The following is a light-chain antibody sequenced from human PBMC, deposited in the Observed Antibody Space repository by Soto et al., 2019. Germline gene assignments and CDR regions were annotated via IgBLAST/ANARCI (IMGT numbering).Light chain of an antibody. CDR1: QTISSW. CDR3: LQDINYPWT. CDR2: KAS. V-gene: IGKV1-5*03. Sequence: DIQMTQSPSTLSGSVGDRVTITCRASQTISSWLAWYQQKPGKAPKLLIYKASTLKSGVPSRFSGSGSGTEFTLTISSLQPDDFATYYCLQDINYPWTFGQGTMVDIK. J-gene: IGKJ1*01.